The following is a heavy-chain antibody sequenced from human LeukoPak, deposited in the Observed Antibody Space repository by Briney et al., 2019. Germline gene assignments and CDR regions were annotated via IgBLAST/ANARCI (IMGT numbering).Heavy chain of an antibody. CDR1: GYSFTTYW. CDR3: ARRQGCSSTSCPPDS. D-gene: IGHD2-2*01. Sequence: GESLKISCRGSGYSFTTYWIGLVRQMPGKGLECMGIIYPGASDTRYSPSFQGQVTMSADKSTNTAYLQWSSLKASDTAMYYCARRQGCSSTSCPPDSWGQGTLVTVSS. J-gene: IGHJ4*02. V-gene: IGHV5-51*01. CDR2: IYPGASDT.